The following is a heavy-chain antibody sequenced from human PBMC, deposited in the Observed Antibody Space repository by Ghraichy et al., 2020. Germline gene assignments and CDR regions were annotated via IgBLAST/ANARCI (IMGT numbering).Heavy chain of an antibody. Sequence: SQTLSLTCTVSGGSVSSASYYWSWIRQPPERGLEYIGNIHYSGSTDYNPSLKSRGTISVDTSENQFSLKLTSVTPADTAVYYCARGIRFGELSHFDCWGQGILVTVSS. CDR1: GGSVSSASYY. CDR2: IHYSGST. D-gene: IGHD3-10*01. V-gene: IGHV4-61*01. CDR3: ARGIRFGELSHFDC. J-gene: IGHJ4*02.